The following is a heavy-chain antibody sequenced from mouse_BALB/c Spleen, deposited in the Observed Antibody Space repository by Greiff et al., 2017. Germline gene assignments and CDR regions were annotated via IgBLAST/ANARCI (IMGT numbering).Heavy chain of an antibody. Sequence: EVKLVESGGGLVKPGGSLKLSCAASGFTFSDYYMYWVRQTPEKRLEWVATISDGGSYTYSPDSVKGRFTISRDNAKNTLYLQMSSLKSEDTAMYYCARQHYHPYAMVFGGRGPSVTVSS. J-gene: IGHJ4*01. V-gene: IGHV5-4*02. CDR3: ARQHYHPYAMVF. CDR1: GFTFSDYY. CDR2: ISDGGSYT. D-gene: IGHD1-1*02.